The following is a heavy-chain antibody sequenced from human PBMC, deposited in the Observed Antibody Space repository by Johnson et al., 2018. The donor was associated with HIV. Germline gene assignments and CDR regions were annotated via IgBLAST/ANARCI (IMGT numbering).Heavy chain of an antibody. D-gene: IGHD3-10*01. CDR3: ASFDGDWVAFDI. J-gene: IGHJ3*02. CDR1: GFTFSSYG. Sequence: QVQLVESGGGVVQPGRSLRLSCAASGFTFSSYGMHWVRQAPGKGLEWVAVIWYDGSHKYYANSVKGRFTISRDNSKNSLYLQMNSLRAEDTAVYYCASFDGDWVAFDIWGQGTMVTVSS. V-gene: IGHV3-33*01. CDR2: IWYDGSHK.